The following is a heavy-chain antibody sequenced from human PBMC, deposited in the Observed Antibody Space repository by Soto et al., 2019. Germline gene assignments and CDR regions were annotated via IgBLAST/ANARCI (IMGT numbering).Heavy chain of an antibody. CDR3: ARENCSGGSCYYYDYGMDV. Sequence: QVQLVESGGGVVQPGRSLRLSCAASGFTFSSYAMHWVRQAPGKGLEWVAVISYDGSNKYYADSVKGRFTISRDNSKNTRYLQMNSLRAEDTVVYYCARENCSGGSCYYYDYGMDVLGQGTTVTVSS. CDR1: GFTFSSYA. J-gene: IGHJ6*02. CDR2: ISYDGSNK. V-gene: IGHV3-30-3*01. D-gene: IGHD2-15*01.